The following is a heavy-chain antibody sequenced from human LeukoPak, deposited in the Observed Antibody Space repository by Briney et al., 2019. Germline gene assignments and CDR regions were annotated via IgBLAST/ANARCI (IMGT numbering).Heavy chain of an antibody. Sequence: GESLKISGKGSGYRYSDYWIGWVREMPGTGLEWMGIIYGGDSETRYSPSLQGQVTISADKSINTAYLQWSSLKASDTAMYYCARTTTYSSGWYRAYWGQGTLVTVSS. CDR1: GYRYSDYW. D-gene: IGHD6-19*01. CDR2: IYGGDSET. V-gene: IGHV5-51*01. CDR3: ARTTTYSSGWYRAY. J-gene: IGHJ4*02.